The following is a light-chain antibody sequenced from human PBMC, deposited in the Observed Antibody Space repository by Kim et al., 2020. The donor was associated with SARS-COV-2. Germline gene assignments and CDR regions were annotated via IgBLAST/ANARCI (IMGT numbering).Light chain of an antibody. Sequence: SYELTQPPSVSVSPGQTASITCSGDKLGDKYACWYQQKPGQSPVLVIYQDSKRPSGIPDRFSGSNSGNTATLTISGTQAMDEADYYCQAWDSSTAWVFGGGTQLTVL. CDR3: QAWDSSTAWV. J-gene: IGLJ3*02. CDR2: QDS. V-gene: IGLV3-1*01. CDR1: KLGDKY.